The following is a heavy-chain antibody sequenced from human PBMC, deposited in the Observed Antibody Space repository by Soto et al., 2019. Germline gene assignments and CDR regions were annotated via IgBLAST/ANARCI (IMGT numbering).Heavy chain of an antibody. CDR1: GFTFSSYW. V-gene: IGHV3-74*01. Sequence: GGSLRLSCAASGFTFSSYWMHWVRQAPGKGLVWVSRINSDGSSTSYADSVKGRFTISRDNAKNTLYLQMNSLRAEDTAVYYCARGPHPTYSSNWYSWAKHASNYFDYWGQGTLVTVSS. D-gene: IGHD6-13*01. CDR2: INSDGSST. J-gene: IGHJ4*02. CDR3: ARGPHPTYSSNWYSWAKHASNYFDY.